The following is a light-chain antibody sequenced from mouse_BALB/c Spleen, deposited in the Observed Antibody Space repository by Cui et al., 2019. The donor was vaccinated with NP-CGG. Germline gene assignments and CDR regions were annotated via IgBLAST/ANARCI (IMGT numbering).Light chain of an antibody. CDR3: ALWYSNHWV. V-gene: IGLV1*01. J-gene: IGLJ1*01. Sequence: VLNQETAPTTSPGETVTLTCRSSTGVVTTSNYANWIQEKPDHLFTGLIGDTNNRVPGVPARFSGSLIGDKAALTITGAQTEDEAIYFCALWYSNHWVFGGGTKLTVL. CDR1: TGVVTTSNY. CDR2: DTN.